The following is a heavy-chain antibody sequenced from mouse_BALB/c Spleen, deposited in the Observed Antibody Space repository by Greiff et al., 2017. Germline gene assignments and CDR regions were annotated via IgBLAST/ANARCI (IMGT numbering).Heavy chain of an antibody. V-gene: IGHV1-63*01. J-gene: IGHJ4*01. D-gene: IGHD2-4*01. CDR3: ARSGEGLRQESAMDY. CDR2: IYPGSGNT. Sequence: VQLQQSGAELVRPGTSVKISCKASGYAFTNYWLGWVKQRPGHGLEWIGDIYPGSGNTYYNEKFKGKATLTADKSSSTAYMQLSSLTSEDSAVYFCARSGEGLRQESAMDYWGQGTSVTVSS. CDR1: GYAFTNYW.